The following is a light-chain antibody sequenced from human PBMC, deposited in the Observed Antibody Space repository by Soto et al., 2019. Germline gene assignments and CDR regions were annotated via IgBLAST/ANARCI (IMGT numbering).Light chain of an antibody. Sequence: EIVFTQSPSTLSSSPIERFTLSCRASQYINTRLAWYQHRPGQAPRLLIYQTSIRAAGIPARFSASGTGTDFTLTISDVQPEDFAVYYCHQRHSWPRTFGQGTKVDIK. CDR2: QTS. J-gene: IGKJ1*01. V-gene: IGKV3-11*01. CDR1: QYINTR. CDR3: HQRHSWPRT.